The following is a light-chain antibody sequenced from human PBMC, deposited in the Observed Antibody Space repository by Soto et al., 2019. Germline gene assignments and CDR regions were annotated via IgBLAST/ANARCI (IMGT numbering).Light chain of an antibody. Sequence: QSVLTQPASVSGSPGQSITISCTGTSSDVGGYNYVSWYQQHPGKAPKLMIYHVSNRPSGVSNRFSGSKSGNTASLTISGLQAEDEADYYCSSYTSSSTQVFGTGTKVTVL. CDR2: HVS. V-gene: IGLV2-14*01. J-gene: IGLJ1*01. CDR1: SSDVGGYNY. CDR3: SSYTSSSTQV.